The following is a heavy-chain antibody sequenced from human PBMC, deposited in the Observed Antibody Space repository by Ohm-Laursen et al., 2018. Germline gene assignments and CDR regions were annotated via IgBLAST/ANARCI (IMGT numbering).Heavy chain of an antibody. CDR1: GFTFSDYY. CDR2: ISSSGSTI. CDR3: ARARVQYYYGMDV. J-gene: IGHJ6*02. V-gene: IGHV3-11*01. Sequence: SLRLSCAAPGFTFSDYYMSWIRQAPGKGLEWVSYISSSGSTIYYADSVKGRFTISRDNAKNSLYLQMNSLRAEDTAVYYCARARVQYYYGMDVWGQGTTVTVSS.